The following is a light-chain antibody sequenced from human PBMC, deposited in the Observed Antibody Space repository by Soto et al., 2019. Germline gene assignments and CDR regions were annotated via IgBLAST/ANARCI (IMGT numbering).Light chain of an antibody. Sequence: DIQLTQSPSLLSASVGDRFTITCRASQDISSYLAWYQQKPGKAPNLLIYTTSSLHSGVPSRFSGSGSGTDFTLTISSLQPEDFATYYCQQSYSTPITFGQGTRLEIK. CDR2: TTS. CDR1: QDISSY. V-gene: IGKV1-39*01. J-gene: IGKJ5*01. CDR3: QQSYSTPIT.